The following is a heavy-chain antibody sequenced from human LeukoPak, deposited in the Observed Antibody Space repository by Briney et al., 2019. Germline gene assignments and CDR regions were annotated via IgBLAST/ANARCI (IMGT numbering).Heavy chain of an antibody. Sequence: GSLRLSCAASGFSFSTYEMNWVRQPPGKGLEWIGEINHSGSTNYNPSLKSRVTISVDTSKNQFSLKLSSVTAADTAVYYCARGHFRGVAGTWGPDYWGQGTLVTVSS. CDR3: ARGHFRGVAGTWGPDY. D-gene: IGHD6-19*01. CDR1: GFSFSTYE. CDR2: INHSGST. J-gene: IGHJ4*02. V-gene: IGHV4-34*01.